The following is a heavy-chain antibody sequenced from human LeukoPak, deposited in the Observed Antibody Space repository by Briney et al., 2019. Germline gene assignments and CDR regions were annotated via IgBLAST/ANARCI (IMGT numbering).Heavy chain of an antibody. V-gene: IGHV4-34*01. CDR2: IYYSGST. D-gene: IGHD6-19*01. J-gene: IGHJ4*02. Sequence: SETLSLTCAVYGGSFSGYYWSWIRQPPGKGLECIGSIYYSGSTYYNPSLKSRVTLSVDASKNQFSLTLRSVTAADTAVYYCARQGMSTSSGYFLFDFWGQGTLVTVSS. CDR3: ARQGMSTSSGYFLFDF. CDR1: GGSFSGYY.